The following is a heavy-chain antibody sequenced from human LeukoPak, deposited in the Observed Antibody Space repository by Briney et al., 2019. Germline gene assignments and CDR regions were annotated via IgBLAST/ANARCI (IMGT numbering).Heavy chain of an antibody. D-gene: IGHD1-7*01. J-gene: IGHJ4*02. V-gene: IGHV1-18*01. CDR1: GYTFTSYG. CDR3: ARVIRAGGNYYFDY. CDR2: ISAYNGNT. Sequence: ASVKVSCKASGYTFTSYGISWVRQAPGQGLEWMGWISAYNGNTNYAQKLQGRVTMTTDTSTSTTYMELRSLRSDDTAVYYCARVIRAGGNYYFDYWGQGTLVTVSS.